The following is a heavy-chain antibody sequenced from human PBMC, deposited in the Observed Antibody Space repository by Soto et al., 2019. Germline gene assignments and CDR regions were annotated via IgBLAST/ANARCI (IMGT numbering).Heavy chain of an antibody. D-gene: IGHD3-22*01. CDR2: IYYTGNT. J-gene: IGHJ5*02. Sequence: PSETLSLTCTVSGDSISTYYWSWIRQPPGKGLEWIAYIYYTGNTYYNPSPKSRVTISMDTSKNQFSLKLSSVTAADTAVYYCARYSYDSTGYYYGWFDTWGQGTLVTVSS. CDR1: GDSISTYY. V-gene: IGHV4-59*01. CDR3: ARYSYDSTGYYYGWFDT.